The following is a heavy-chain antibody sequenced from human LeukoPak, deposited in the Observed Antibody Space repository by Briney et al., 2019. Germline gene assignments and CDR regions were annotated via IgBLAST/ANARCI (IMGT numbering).Heavy chain of an antibody. Sequence: GGSLRLSCAASEFIVSANYMSWVRQAPGKGLEWVSLIYSGGSTYYADSVKGRFTISRDNAKNTLYLQMNSLRAEDTAVYYCARGFYGSGSYQPRWGQGTLVTVSS. D-gene: IGHD3-10*01. J-gene: IGHJ4*02. CDR1: EFIVSANY. V-gene: IGHV3-66*01. CDR3: ARGFYGSGSYQPR. CDR2: IYSGGST.